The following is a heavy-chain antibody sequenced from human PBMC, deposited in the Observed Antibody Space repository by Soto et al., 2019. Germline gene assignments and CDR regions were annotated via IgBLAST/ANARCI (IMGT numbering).Heavy chain of an antibody. CDR2: ISSSSSYI. V-gene: IGHV3-21*01. J-gene: IGHJ6*02. D-gene: IGHD3-3*01. CDR1: GFTFSSYS. CDR3: ARDPYYDFWSGYYYYGMDV. Sequence: GSLRLSCAASGFTFSSYSMNWVRQAPGKGLEWVSSISSSSSYIYYADSVKGRFTISRDNAKNSLYLQMNSLRAGDTAVYYCARDPYYDFWSGYYYYGMDVWGQGTTVTVSS.